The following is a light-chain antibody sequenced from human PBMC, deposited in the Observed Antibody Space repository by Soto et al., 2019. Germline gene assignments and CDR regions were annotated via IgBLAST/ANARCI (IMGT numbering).Light chain of an antibody. CDR3: QQYGRSPWT. CDR2: GAS. V-gene: IGKV3-20*01. Sequence: EIVLTKSPGTLSLSPGERATLSCRASQSVTRSYLAWYQQKPGQAPRLVMYGASIRATGIPDRFSGSGSGTDFTLTISRLEPEDFAVYYCQQYGRSPWTFGQGTKVDIK. J-gene: IGKJ1*01. CDR1: QSVTRSY.